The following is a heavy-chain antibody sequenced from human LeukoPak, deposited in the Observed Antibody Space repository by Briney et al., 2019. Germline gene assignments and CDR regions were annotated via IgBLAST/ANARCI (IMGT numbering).Heavy chain of an antibody. CDR3: ARTLPRPYYFDY. V-gene: IGHV1-69*01. CDR1: GGTFSSYA. Sequence: SVKVSCKASGGTFSSYAISWVRQAPGQGLEWMGGIIPIFGTANYAQKFQGRVTITADESTSTAYIELSSLRSEDTAVYYCARTLPRPYYFDYWGQGTLVTVSS. J-gene: IGHJ4*02. CDR2: IIPIFGTA.